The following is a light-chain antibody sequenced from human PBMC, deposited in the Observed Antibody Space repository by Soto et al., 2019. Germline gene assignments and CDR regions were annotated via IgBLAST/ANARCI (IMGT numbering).Light chain of an antibody. Sequence: ELTQSPYTLYLSQGERATLNCRASQSISSDYLVWYQQKPGQAPRLLIYGASSRATGIPDRFSGSGSGTDFTLTINSLEPADFRVYYCLQYGTSPPAVPLGPGTKVDIK. CDR1: QSISSDY. CDR2: GAS. CDR3: LQYGTSPPAVP. J-gene: IGKJ1*01. V-gene: IGKV3-20*01.